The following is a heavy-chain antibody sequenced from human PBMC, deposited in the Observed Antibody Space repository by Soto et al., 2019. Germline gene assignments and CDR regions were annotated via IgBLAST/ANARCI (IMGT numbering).Heavy chain of an antibody. CDR2: IIPIFGTA. CDR1: GGTFSSYA. Sequence: QVQLVQSGAEVKKPGSSVKVSCKASGGTFSSYAISWVRQAPGQGLEWMGGIIPIFGTANYAQKFQGRVTITADESTSTAYMELSNLRSEDTAVYYCARGLTPPVDTAMVPPHFDYWGQGTLVTVSS. D-gene: IGHD5-18*01. J-gene: IGHJ4*02. CDR3: ARGLTPPVDTAMVPPHFDY. V-gene: IGHV1-69*01.